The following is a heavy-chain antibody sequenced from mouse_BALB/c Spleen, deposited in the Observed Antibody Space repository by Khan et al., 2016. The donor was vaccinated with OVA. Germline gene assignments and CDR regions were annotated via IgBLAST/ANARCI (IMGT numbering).Heavy chain of an antibody. CDR2: IYPGSGST. J-gene: IGHJ2*01. D-gene: IGHD1-1*02. CDR1: GYNFTSYW. Sequence: QVQLQQSGAELVKPGTSVKLSCKASGYNFTSYWINWVKLRPGQGLEWIGNIYPGSGSTNYNEKFKSKATLTVDTSSSTADMQLSSLASEDSALSCCARRGYGGLGDLYYWGQGTTLTVSS. V-gene: IGHV1-55*01. CDR3: ARRGYGGLGDLYY.